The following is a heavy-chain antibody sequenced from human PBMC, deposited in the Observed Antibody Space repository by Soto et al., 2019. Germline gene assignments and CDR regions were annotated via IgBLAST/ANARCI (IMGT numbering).Heavy chain of an antibody. V-gene: IGHV3-30*18. J-gene: IGHJ6*03. CDR1: GFTFSSYG. CDR2: ISYDGSNK. Sequence: QVQLVESGGGVVQPGRSLRLSCAASGFTFSSYGMHWVRQAPGKGLEWVAVISYDGSNKYYPDSVKGRFTISRDNSKNTLYLQMNSLRAEDTAVYYCAKDRGTRLYYYYMDVWGKGTTVTVSS. D-gene: IGHD3-10*01. CDR3: AKDRGTRLYYYYMDV.